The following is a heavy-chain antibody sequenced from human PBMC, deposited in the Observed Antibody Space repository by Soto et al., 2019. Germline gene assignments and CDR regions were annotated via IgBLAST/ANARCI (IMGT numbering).Heavy chain of an antibody. Sequence: QVKLVQSGAEVKKPGSSVKVSCKASGGTFGNSGISWVRQDPGQGLEWMGGIIPVFGTVNYAQKFEGRVTITADESTSTVFMEMSRLTSEDTAVYYCAKVMAAAGYDSWGQGTLVTVSS. D-gene: IGHD3-16*01. J-gene: IGHJ4*02. V-gene: IGHV1-69*01. CDR3: AKVMAAAGYDS. CDR1: GGTFGNSG. CDR2: IIPVFGTV.